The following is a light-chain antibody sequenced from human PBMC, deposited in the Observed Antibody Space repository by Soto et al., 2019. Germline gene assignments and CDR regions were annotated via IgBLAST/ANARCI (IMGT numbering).Light chain of an antibody. CDR3: QSYDSGLGSRG. V-gene: IGLV1-40*01. Sequence: QSVLTQPPSVSGAPGQRVTISCTGSSSNIGAGYDVHWYQQLPGTAPQLLIYGNSNRPSGVPDRFTVSRSGTSASLAITGLQAEDEADYYRQSYDSGLGSRGFGGGTKLTVL. CDR2: GNS. J-gene: IGLJ3*02. CDR1: SSNIGAGYD.